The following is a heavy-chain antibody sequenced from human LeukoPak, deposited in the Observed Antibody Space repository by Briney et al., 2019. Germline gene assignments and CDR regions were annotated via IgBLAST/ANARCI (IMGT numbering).Heavy chain of an antibody. CDR3: ARDYGYGVTVMISDDY. CDR2: ISGYNGNT. D-gene: IGHD5-18*01. Sequence: AAVKVSCKASGYSLNRYGISWVRQAPGQGLEWMGWISGYNGNTNQAQKFQGRVSMSTDTSTSTAYMELRSLRSDDTAVYYCARDYGYGVTVMISDDYWGQGTPVTVSS. V-gene: IGHV1-18*01. CDR1: GYSLNRYG. J-gene: IGHJ4*02.